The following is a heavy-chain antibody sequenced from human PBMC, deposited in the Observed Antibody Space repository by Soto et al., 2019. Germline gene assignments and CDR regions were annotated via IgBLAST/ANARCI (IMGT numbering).Heavy chain of an antibody. Sequence: SETLSLTCTVSGGSISSYYWSWIRQPPGKGLEWIEYIYYSGSTNYNPSLKSRVTISVDTSKNQSSLKLSSVTAADTAVYYCARGTHYYGSGWGQGTLVTVSS. CDR1: GGSISSYY. CDR2: IYYSGST. J-gene: IGHJ4*02. V-gene: IGHV4-59*01. D-gene: IGHD3-10*01. CDR3: ARGTHYYGSG.